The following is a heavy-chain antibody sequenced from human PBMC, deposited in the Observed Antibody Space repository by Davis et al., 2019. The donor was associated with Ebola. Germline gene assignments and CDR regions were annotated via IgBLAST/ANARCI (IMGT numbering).Heavy chain of an antibody. CDR3: ARVPYSSGWISNWFDP. Sequence: AASAQVSCKASGYTFTSYDINWVRQATGQGLEWMGWMNPNSGNTGYAQKFQGRVTMTTDTSTSTASMELRSLRSDDTAVYYCARVPYSSGWISNWFDPWGQGTLVTVSS. CDR2: MNPNSGNT. V-gene: IGHV1-8*01. CDR1: GYTFTSYD. J-gene: IGHJ5*02. D-gene: IGHD6-19*01.